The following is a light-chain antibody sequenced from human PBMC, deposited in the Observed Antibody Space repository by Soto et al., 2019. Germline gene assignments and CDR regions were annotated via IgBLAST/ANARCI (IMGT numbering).Light chain of an antibody. CDR3: CSYAGSVV. CDR2: DVS. V-gene: IGLV2-11*01. Sequence: QSALTQPRSVSGSPGQSVTISCTGTSSDVGGYNYVSWYQQHPGKAPKLMIYDVSKRPSGVPDRFSGSKSGNTASLTISGLQAEDDADYYCCSYAGSVVFGGGTKVTVL. J-gene: IGLJ2*01. CDR1: SSDVGGYNY.